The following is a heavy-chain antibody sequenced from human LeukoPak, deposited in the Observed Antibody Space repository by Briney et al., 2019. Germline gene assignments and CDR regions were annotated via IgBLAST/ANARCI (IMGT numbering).Heavy chain of an antibody. CDR2: ISGSGGST. D-gene: IGHD2-2*01. V-gene: IGHV3-23*01. J-gene: IGHJ6*03. Sequence: GGSLRLSCAASVFTFSSYAMSWVRQAPGKGLEWVSSISGSGGSTYYADSVKGRFTISRDNSKNTLYLQMNSLRPEDTAVYYCAKGNGFCSVTSCSYYYYMDVWGKGTTVTVSS. CDR1: VFTFSSYA. CDR3: AKGNGFCSVTSCSYYYYMDV.